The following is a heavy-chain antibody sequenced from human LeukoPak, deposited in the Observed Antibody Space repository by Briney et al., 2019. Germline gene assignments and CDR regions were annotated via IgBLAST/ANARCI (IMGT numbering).Heavy chain of an antibody. Sequence: SQTLSLTCTVSGGPISSGSYYWSWIRQPAGKGLEWIGRIYTSGSTNYNPSLKSRVTISVDTSKNQFSLKLSSVTAADTAVYYCARDPGYSSGWLDYWGQGTLVTVSS. CDR1: GGPISSGSYY. CDR2: IYTSGST. D-gene: IGHD6-19*01. J-gene: IGHJ4*02. CDR3: ARDPGYSSGWLDY. V-gene: IGHV4-61*02.